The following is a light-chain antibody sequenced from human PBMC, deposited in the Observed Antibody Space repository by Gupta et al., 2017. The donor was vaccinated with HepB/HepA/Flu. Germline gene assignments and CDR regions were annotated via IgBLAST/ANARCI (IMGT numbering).Light chain of an antibody. CDR3: AAWDNSLSAYV. CDR2: NDD. V-gene: IGLV1-47*02. J-gene: IGLJ1*01. CDR1: SSNVGRDN. Sequence: QPPSASGTPGQRVAISCSGRSSNVGRDNVYWYRQLPGTAPKLLIYNDDRRPSGVPDRFSGSKSGTSASLAISGLRSEDEADYYCAAWDNSLSAYVFGTGTWVTVL.